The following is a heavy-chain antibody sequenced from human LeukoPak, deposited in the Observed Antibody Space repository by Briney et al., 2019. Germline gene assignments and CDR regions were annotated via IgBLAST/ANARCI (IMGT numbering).Heavy chain of an antibody. V-gene: IGHV4-39*01. Sequence: SETLSLTCTVSGGSISSSSYCWGWIRQPPGKGLEWIGSIYYSGSTYYNPSLKSRLTISVDTSNNQFSLKLSSVTAADTAVYYCARYCTSTSCSLPYYYGLDVWGQGTTVTVSS. CDR1: GGSISSSSYC. CDR2: IYYSGST. D-gene: IGHD2-2*01. J-gene: IGHJ6*02. CDR3: ARYCTSTSCSLPYYYGLDV.